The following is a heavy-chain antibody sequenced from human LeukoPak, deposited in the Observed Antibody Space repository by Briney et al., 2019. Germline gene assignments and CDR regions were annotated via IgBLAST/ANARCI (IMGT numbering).Heavy chain of an antibody. CDR3: ARAGTEYYYDSSGYPDY. V-gene: IGHV1-69*04. CDR2: IFLIIGIA. CDR1: GGTFSSYA. D-gene: IGHD3-22*01. J-gene: IGHJ4*02. Sequence: SVKVSCKASGGTFSSYAISWVRQAHGPGLEWMGRIFLIIGIANYAQKFQGRVKITAHKPPSTAYMELSSLRSEDTAVYYCARAGTEYYYDSSGYPDYWGEGTLVTVSS.